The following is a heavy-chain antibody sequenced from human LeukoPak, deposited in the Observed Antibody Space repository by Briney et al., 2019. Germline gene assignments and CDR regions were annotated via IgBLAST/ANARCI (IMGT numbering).Heavy chain of an antibody. CDR2: VYYTGVT. J-gene: IGHJ5*02. CDR1: GGYIITSGHY. V-gene: IGHV4-39*07. D-gene: IGHD4-23*01. CDR3: ARERSSSGGHNWFDP. Sequence: SETLSLTCTVSGGYIITSGHYWGWIRQPPGKGLEWIGSVYYTGVTSTNPFFRSRMSTSVDTSKNQFSLNLTSVTAADAAVYYCARERSSSGGHNWFDPWGQGTLVTVSS.